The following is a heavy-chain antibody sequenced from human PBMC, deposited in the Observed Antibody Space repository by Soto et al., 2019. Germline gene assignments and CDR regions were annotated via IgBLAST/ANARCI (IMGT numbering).Heavy chain of an antibody. CDR1: GGSFSGYY. J-gene: IGHJ6*02. Sequence: QVQLQQWGAGLLKPSETLSLTCAVYGGSFSGYYWSWIRQPPGKGLEWIGEINHSGSTNYHPSLKSRVTISGDTSKNQFSLKLSSVTAADTAVYYCAIYYYYGMEVWGQGNTVTVSS. V-gene: IGHV4-34*01. CDR2: INHSGST. CDR3: AIYYYYGMEV.